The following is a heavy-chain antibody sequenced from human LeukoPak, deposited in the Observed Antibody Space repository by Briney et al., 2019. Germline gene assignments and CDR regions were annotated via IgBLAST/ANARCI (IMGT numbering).Heavy chain of an antibody. CDR3: ARSAEISGYWPKVVVDV. CDR1: GYTFNNYD. Sequence: ASVKVSCKASGYTFNNYDVNWLRQATGQGLEWMGWMKPNTGKTGYAQNFQSRVTMTSNTSISTAYMELSSLRSDDTAVYYCARSAEISGYWPKVVVDVWGQGTTVTVSS. J-gene: IGHJ6*02. D-gene: IGHD3-22*01. V-gene: IGHV1-8*01. CDR2: MKPNTGKT.